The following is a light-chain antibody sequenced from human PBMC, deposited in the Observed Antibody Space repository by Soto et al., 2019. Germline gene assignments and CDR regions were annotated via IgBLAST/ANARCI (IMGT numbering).Light chain of an antibody. J-gene: IGKJ4*01. V-gene: IGKV1-12*01. Sequence: DIPMTQSPSSVSASVGDRVTITCRASQGISSWLGWYQQKPGKAPKLLIYAASSLQSGLPSRFSGSGSGTDFTLTISSLQPEDFATYFCQQANNFPPTFGGGTKVEIK. CDR3: QQANNFPPT. CDR1: QGISSW. CDR2: AAS.